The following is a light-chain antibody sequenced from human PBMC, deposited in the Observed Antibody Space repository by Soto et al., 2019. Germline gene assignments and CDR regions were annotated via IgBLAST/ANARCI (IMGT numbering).Light chain of an antibody. Sequence: ENVLTQSPGTLSLSPGERATLSCRATQSVTSSYFAWYQQKPGQAPRLLIYGVSSRATDIPDRFSGSGSGTDFTLTISSLQPEDFATYYCQQSYSTPFTFGPGTKVDIK. V-gene: IGKV3-20*01. J-gene: IGKJ3*01. CDR1: QSVTSSY. CDR3: QQSYSTPFT. CDR2: GVS.